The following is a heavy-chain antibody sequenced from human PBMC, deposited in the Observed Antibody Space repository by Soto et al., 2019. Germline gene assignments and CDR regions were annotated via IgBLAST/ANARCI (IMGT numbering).Heavy chain of an antibody. V-gene: IGHV4-59*01. CDR1: GGSSSRYG. CDR3: ARRRLRGVYGDTLDY. CDR2: IYYSGST. Sequence: ETRSLACRVAGGSSSRYGGSWIRQHPGKGLEWIGYIYYSGSTNYNPSLKSRVTISVDTSKNQFSPKLSSVTAADTAVYYCARRRLRGVYGDTLDYWGQGTLVTVSS. D-gene: IGHD3-10*01. J-gene: IGHJ4*02.